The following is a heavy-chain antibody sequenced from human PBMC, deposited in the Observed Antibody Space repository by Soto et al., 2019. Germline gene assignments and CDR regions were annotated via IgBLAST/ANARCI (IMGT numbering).Heavy chain of an antibody. CDR2: VKDGGHA. CDR3: ARGQEGVVATH. J-gene: IGHJ4*02. D-gene: IGHD5-12*01. V-gene: IGHV4-34*01. CDR1: GGSLSGYY. Sequence: QAQLQQWGAGLLKPWETLSLNCADTGGSLSGYYCSWIRQPPGKGLEWIGEVKDGGHANYSPSLRGRVTISSDTSNNQFLLRLHSVTAADTGVYYCARGQEGVVATHWDQGSLVTVSS.